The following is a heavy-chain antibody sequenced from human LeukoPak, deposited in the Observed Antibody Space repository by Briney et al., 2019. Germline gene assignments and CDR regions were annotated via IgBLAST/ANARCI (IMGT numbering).Heavy chain of an antibody. CDR1: GGSISSYY. J-gene: IGHJ4*02. CDR3: AREYGDFFDY. V-gene: IGHV4-59*01. Sequence: SSETLSLTCNVSGGSISSYYWSWIRQPPGRGLEWIEYIYYSGSTNSSPSLKSRVTISVDTSKNQFSLKLSSVTAADTAVYYCAREYGDFFDYWGQGILVTVSS. D-gene: IGHD4-17*01. CDR2: IYYSGST.